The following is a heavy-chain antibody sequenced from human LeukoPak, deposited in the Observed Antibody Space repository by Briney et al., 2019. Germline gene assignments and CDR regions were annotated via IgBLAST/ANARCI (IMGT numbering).Heavy chain of an antibody. D-gene: IGHD3-22*01. V-gene: IGHV1-2*02. J-gene: IGHJ4*02. CDR3: ARGWFDSSEVYYFDY. CDR2: INPNSGGT. Sequence: ASVKVSCKASGYTFTGYYMHWVRQAPGQGLEWMGWINPNSGGTNYAQKFQGRVTMTRGTSISTAYMELSGLRSDDTAVYYCARGWFDSSEVYYFDYWGQGTLVTVSS. CDR1: GYTFTGYY.